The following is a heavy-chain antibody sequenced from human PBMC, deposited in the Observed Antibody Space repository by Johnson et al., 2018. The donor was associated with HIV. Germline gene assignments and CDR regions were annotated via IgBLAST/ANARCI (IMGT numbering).Heavy chain of an antibody. D-gene: IGHD6-13*01. CDR3: ARQQPSSVKGAFDI. CDR1: GFTVSSNY. V-gene: IGHV3-66*03. Sequence: VQLVESGGGLIQPGGSVRLSCAASGFTVSSNYMSWVRQAPGKGLEWVSVIYGGDRTYYADSVRGRFTISRDNSKNTLYLQMNSLRAEDTAVYYCARQQPSSVKGAFDIWGQGTMVTVSS. J-gene: IGHJ3*02. CDR2: IYGGDRT.